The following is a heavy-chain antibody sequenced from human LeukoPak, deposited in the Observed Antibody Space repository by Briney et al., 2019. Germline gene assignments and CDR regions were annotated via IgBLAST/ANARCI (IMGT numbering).Heavy chain of an antibody. V-gene: IGHV4-34*01. J-gene: IGHJ5*02. CDR2: INHSGST. Sequence: PSETLSLTCAVYGGSFSGYYWSWIRQPPGKGLEWIGEINHSGSTNYNPSLKSRVTISVDTSKNQFSLKLSSVTAADTAVYYCARMITFGGVIVIGWFDPWGQGTLVTVSS. CDR1: GGSFSGYY. D-gene: IGHD3-16*02. CDR3: ARMITFGGVIVIGWFDP.